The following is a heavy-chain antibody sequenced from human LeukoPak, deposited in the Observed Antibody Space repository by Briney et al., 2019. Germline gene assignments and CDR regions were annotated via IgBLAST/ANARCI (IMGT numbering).Heavy chain of an antibody. CDR3: ARHHVPAAMYNAFDI. CDR2: FYHSGST. D-gene: IGHD2-2*01. CDR1: DYSTSSGYY. V-gene: IGHV4-38-2*01. J-gene: IGHJ3*02. Sequence: SETLSLTCSVSDYSTSSGYYWGWIRQPPGKGLEWIGSFYHSGSTYHNPSLKSRVTISVDTSKNQFSLELSSVTAADTAVYYCARHHVPAAMYNAFDIWGQGTMVTVSS.